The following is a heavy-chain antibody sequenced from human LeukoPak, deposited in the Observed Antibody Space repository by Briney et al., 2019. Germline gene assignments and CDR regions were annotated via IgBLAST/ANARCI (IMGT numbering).Heavy chain of an antibody. D-gene: IGHD2-15*01. CDR1: GFTFSSYA. V-gene: IGHV3-30-3*01. Sequence: GGSLRLSCAASGFTFSSYAMHWVRQAPGKGLEWVAVISYDGSNKYYADSVKGRFTISRDNSKNTLYLQMNSLRAEDTAVYYCARDRAWSGGTLDYWGQGTLVTVSS. CDR2: ISYDGSNK. CDR3: ARDRAWSGGTLDY. J-gene: IGHJ4*02.